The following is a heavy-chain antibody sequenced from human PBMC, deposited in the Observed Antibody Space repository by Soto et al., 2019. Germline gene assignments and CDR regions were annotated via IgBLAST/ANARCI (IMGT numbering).Heavy chain of an antibody. Sequence: GGSLRLSCAASVFTFSNYWMTWVRQAPGRGLEWVANIKQDGSERYYVDSVKGRFTISRDNAKNSLYLQMNSLRAEDTAVYYCARERGNHSWDYWGQGTLVTVSS. CDR3: ARERGNHSWDY. V-gene: IGHV3-7*05. CDR2: IKQDGSER. CDR1: VFTFSNYW. D-gene: IGHD3-10*01. J-gene: IGHJ4*02.